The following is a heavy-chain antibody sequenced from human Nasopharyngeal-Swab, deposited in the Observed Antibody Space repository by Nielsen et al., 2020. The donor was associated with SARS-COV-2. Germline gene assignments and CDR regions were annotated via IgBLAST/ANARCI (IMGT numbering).Heavy chain of an antibody. Sequence: SQTLSLTCTVSGGSISCSSYYWGWIRQPPGKGLEFFGIIYYSGSTYYNPSLKSRVTISVDTSKNQFSLKLRSVTAADKAVYYCARQDASYWSFDYWGQGTLVTVSS. V-gene: IGHV4-39*01. J-gene: IGHJ4*02. D-gene: IGHD2-8*02. CDR1: GGSISCSSYY. CDR3: ARQDASYWSFDY. CDR2: IYYSGST.